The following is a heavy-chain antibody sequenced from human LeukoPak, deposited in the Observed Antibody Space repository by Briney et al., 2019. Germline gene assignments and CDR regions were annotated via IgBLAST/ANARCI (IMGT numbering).Heavy chain of an antibody. V-gene: IGHV1-69*01. CDR1: GGTFSSYA. J-gene: IGHJ5*02. D-gene: IGHD2-21*02. CDR3: ARDRFPAPYCGGDCYNWLDP. CDR2: IIPIFGTA. Sequence: ASVKVSCKASGGTFSSYAISWVQQAPGQGLEWMGGIIPIFGTANYAQKFQGRVTITADESTSTAYMELSSLRSEDTAVYYCARDRFPAPYCGGDCYNWLDPWGQGTLVTVSS.